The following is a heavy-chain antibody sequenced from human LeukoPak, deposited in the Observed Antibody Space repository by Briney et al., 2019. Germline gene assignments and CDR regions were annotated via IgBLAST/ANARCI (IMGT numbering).Heavy chain of an antibody. J-gene: IGHJ5*02. CDR2: IYTSGST. CDR1: GSSISSYY. Sequence: SETLSLTCTVSGSSISSYYWSWIRQPPGKGLEWIGYIYTSGSTYYNPSLKSRVTISVDTSKNQFSLKLSSVTAADTAVYYCAIHIVVVPAAKKKNWFDPWGQGTLVTVSS. CDR3: AIHIVVVPAAKKKNWFDP. D-gene: IGHD2-2*01. V-gene: IGHV4-4*09.